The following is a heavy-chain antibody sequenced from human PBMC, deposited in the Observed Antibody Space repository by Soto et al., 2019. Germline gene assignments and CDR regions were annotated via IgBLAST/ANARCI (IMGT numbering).Heavy chain of an antibody. Sequence: QVHLLQSGAEVKKPGASVKVSCKASGFPFARDGISWVRQAPGRGLEWLGWISSHTGKTSYAQNVQGRVTLTTDTSTRPAYLNLTTLRSTDSAVYYSARDLPFVATTSRPGIDYWGQATLVTVSS. CDR1: GFPFARDG. J-gene: IGHJ4*02. V-gene: IGHV1-18*01. D-gene: IGHD5-12*01. CDR2: ISSHTGKT. CDR3: ARDLPFVATTSRPGIDY.